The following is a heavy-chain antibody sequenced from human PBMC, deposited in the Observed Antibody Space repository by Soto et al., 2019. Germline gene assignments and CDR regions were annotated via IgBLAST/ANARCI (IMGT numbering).Heavy chain of an antibody. CDR2: ISYDGSNK. J-gene: IGHJ6*03. Sequence: GGSLRLSCAASGFTFSSYGMHWVRQAPGKGLEWVAVISYDGSNKYYADSMKGRFTISRDNSKNTLYLQMNSLRADDTAVYYCAKDLREDYYDSSGYYYYYYYMDVWGKGTTVTVSS. CDR1: GFTFSSYG. CDR3: AKDLREDYYDSSGYYYYYYYMDV. D-gene: IGHD3-22*01. V-gene: IGHV3-30*18.